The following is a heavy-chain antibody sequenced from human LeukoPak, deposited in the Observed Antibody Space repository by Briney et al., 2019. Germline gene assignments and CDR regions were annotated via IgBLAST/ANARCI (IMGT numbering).Heavy chain of an antibody. D-gene: IGHD3-22*01. V-gene: IGHV3-48*01. Sequence: GGSLRLSCAASGFTFSDYRMMWVRQARRKGLEWVSSISSSSTSIYYADCVKGRFTTSRDNAKNSLFLQINSLRVEDTAVYYCARDTTLYYYDSSGPDYWGQGTLVTVSS. J-gene: IGHJ4*02. CDR2: ISSSSTSI. CDR3: ARDTTLYYYDSSGPDY. CDR1: GFTFSDYR.